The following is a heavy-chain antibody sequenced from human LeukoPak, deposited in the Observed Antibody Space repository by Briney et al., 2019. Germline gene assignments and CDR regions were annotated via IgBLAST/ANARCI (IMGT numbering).Heavy chain of an antibody. CDR1: GGSINSGGYS. CDR2: IHHSGSA. J-gene: IGHJ4*02. V-gene: IGHV4-30-2*01. CDR3: ASHKGF. Sequence: SQTLSLTCAVSGGSINSGGYSWSWIRQPPGKGLEWIGHIHHSGSAYYSPSLKSRVTISVDRSKNQFSLKLSSATAADTAIYYCASHKGFWGQGTLVTVSS.